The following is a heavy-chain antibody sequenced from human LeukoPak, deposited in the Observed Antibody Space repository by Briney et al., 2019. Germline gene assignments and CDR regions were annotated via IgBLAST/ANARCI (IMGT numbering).Heavy chain of an antibody. CDR2: ISAYNGNT. CDR1: GYTFTSYG. Sequence: ASVKVSXKASGYTFTSYGISWVRQAPGQGLEWMGWISAYNGNTNYAQKLQGRVTMTTDTSTSTAYMELRSLRSDDTAVYYCARHRGYSYGLYYFDYWGQGTLVTVSS. CDR3: ARHRGYSYGLYYFDY. D-gene: IGHD5-18*01. V-gene: IGHV1-18*01. J-gene: IGHJ4*02.